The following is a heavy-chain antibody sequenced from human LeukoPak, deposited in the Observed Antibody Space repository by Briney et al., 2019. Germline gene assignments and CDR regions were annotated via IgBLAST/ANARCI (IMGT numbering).Heavy chain of an antibody. D-gene: IGHD5-12*01. CDR2: IYYSGST. J-gene: IGHJ6*02. Sequence: SETLSLTCTVSGVSISSYYWSWIRQPPGKGLEWIGYIYYSGSTNYNPSLKSRVTISVDTSKNQFSLKLSSVTAADTAVYYCARDRTTPRPRGYSGYDDYYYYGMDVWGQGTTVTVSS. V-gene: IGHV4-59*01. CDR1: GVSISSYY. CDR3: ARDRTTPRPRGYSGYDDYYYYGMDV.